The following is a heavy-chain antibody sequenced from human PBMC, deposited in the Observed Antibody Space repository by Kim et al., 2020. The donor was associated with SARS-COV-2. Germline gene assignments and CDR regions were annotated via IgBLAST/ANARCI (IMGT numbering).Heavy chain of an antibody. J-gene: IGHJ4*02. CDR2: IIPIFGTA. Sequence: SVKVSCKASGGTFSSYAISWVRQAPGQGLEWMGGIIPIFGTANYAQKFQGRVTITADESTSTAYMELSSLRSEDTAVYYCARTLYYDFWSGYYFDYWGQGTLVTVSS. D-gene: IGHD3-3*01. CDR1: GGTFSSYA. V-gene: IGHV1-69*13. CDR3: ARTLYYDFWSGYYFDY.